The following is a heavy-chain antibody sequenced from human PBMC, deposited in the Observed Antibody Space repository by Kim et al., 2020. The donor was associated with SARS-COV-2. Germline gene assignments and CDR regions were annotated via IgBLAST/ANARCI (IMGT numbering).Heavy chain of an antibody. CDR2: IYYSGST. V-gene: IGHV4-39*01. D-gene: IGHD2-15*01. CDR1: GGSISSSSYY. Sequence: SETLSLTCTVSGGSISSSSYYWGWIRQPPGKGLEWIGSIYYSGSTYYNPSLKSRVTISVDTSKNQFSLKLSSVTAADTAVYYCARGLPSDIVVPYYFDYWGQGTLVTVSS. J-gene: IGHJ4*02. CDR3: ARGLPSDIVVPYYFDY.